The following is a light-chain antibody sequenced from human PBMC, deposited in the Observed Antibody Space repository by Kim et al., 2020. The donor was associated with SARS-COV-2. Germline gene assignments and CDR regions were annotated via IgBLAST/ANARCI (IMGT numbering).Light chain of an antibody. Sequence: SQRKTDQITCSEGVLAKQYIRSCTHKPGQALVLVIYKANERPPGVPERFSGSASVTTVTLTISGAQVEDEADYYCYSAADNNLKIFGGGTQLTVL. CDR1: VLAKQY. CDR3: YSAADNNLKI. V-gene: IGLV3-27*01. CDR2: KAN. J-gene: IGLJ2*01.